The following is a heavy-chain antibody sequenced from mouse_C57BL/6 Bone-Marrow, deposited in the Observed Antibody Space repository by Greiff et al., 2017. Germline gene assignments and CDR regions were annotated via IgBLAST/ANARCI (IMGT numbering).Heavy chain of an antibody. CDR1: GYSITSGYY. Sequence: EVKLVESGPGLVKPSQSLSLTCSVTGYSITSGYYWNWIRQFPGNKLEWMGYISYDGSNNYNPSLKNRISITRDTSKNQFFLKLNSVTTEDTATYCCARGYYGSSGGFAYWGQGTLVTVSA. J-gene: IGHJ3*01. V-gene: IGHV3-6*01. CDR3: ARGYYGSSGGFAY. CDR2: ISYDGSN. D-gene: IGHD1-1*01.